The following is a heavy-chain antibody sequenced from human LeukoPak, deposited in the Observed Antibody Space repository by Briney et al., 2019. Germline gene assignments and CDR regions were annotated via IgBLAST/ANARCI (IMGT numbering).Heavy chain of an antibody. J-gene: IGHJ6*03. CDR3: AKGGFSGSGSYYPPSYYYYYMDV. Sequence: GGSLRLSCAASGFTFSSYAMSWVRQAPGKGLEWVSAISGSGGSTYYADSVKGRFTISRDNSKNTLYLQMNSLRAEDTAVYYCAKGGFSGSGSYYPPSYYYYYMDVWGKGTTVTVSS. V-gene: IGHV3-23*01. CDR2: ISGSGGST. CDR1: GFTFSSYA. D-gene: IGHD3-10*01.